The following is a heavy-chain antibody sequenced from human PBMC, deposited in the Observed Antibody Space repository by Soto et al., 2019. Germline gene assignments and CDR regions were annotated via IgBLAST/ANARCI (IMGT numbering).Heavy chain of an antibody. Sequence: QVQLVQSGAEVKKPGSSVTVSCKASGGTFSTDAISWVRQAPGQGLEWMGGIIPIFGTANYAQKFQGRVTITAGESARTAYMELSRLRSEDTAVYFCARGSSTWYYAYSGQGTLVTVSS. CDR3: ARGSSTWYYAY. CDR2: IIPIFGTA. D-gene: IGHD6-13*01. CDR1: GGTFSTDA. V-gene: IGHV1-69*12. J-gene: IGHJ4*02.